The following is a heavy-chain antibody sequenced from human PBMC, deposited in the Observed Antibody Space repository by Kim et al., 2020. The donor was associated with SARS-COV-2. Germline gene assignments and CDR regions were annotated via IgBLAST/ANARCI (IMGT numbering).Heavy chain of an antibody. V-gene: IGHV4-39*01. CDR2: ICYSGST. D-gene: IGHD3-10*01. CDR3: ARQVGRHLWFRELLSLHLYY. J-gene: IGHJ2*01. CDR1: GGSISSSSYY. Sequence: SETLSLTCTVSGGSISSSSYYWGWLRQPPGKGLDWIGSICYSGSTYYNPSLQSRVTISVDTSKNQFSLKLVSVTAADTAVYYCARQVGRHLWFRELLSLHLYYGGRGTLLPV.